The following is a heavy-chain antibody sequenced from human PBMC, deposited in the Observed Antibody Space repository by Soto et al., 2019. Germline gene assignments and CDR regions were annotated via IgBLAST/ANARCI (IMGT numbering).Heavy chain of an antibody. J-gene: IGHJ3*02. CDR3: ARANWNYGYAFDI. V-gene: IGHV4-59*01. CDR1: GGSISSYY. Sequence: SETLSLTCTVSGGSISSYYWGWIRQPPGKGLEWIGYIYYSGSTNYNPSLKSRVTISVDTSKNQFSLKLSSVTAADTAVYYCARANWNYGYAFDIWGQGTMVTVSS. CDR2: IYYSGST. D-gene: IGHD1-7*01.